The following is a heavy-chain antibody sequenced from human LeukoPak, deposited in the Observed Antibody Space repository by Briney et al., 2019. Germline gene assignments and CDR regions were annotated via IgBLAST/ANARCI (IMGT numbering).Heavy chain of an antibody. CDR1: GFTFSSNW. Sequence: GGSLRLSCAASGFTFSSNWMHWVRQAPGKGLVWVSRINEDGSTTNYADSVKGRSTIFRDNAKNTLYLQMNSLRAEDTAVYYCAKGAGYSYGYTLFDYWGQGTLVTVSS. V-gene: IGHV3-74*01. CDR2: INEDGSTT. D-gene: IGHD5-18*01. CDR3: AKGAGYSYGYTLFDY. J-gene: IGHJ4*02.